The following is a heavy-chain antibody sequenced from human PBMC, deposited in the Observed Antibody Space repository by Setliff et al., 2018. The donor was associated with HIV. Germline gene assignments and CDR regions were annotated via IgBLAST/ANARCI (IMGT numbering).Heavy chain of an antibody. V-gene: IGHV3-23*01. Sequence: PGGSLRLSCAASGFTFSTYAMSWVRQAPGKGLEWVSGISGGGYTTYYADSVKGRFTISRDNAKKSLYLQMNSLRAEDTAVYYCARSPPAKHHFDYWGQGTPVTVSS. J-gene: IGHJ4*02. CDR2: ISGGGYTT. CDR1: GFTFSTYA. CDR3: ARSPPAKHHFDY.